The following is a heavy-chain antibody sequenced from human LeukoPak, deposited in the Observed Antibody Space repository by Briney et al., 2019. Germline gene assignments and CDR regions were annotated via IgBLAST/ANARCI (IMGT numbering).Heavy chain of an antibody. CDR2: INPNNGGT. Sequence: ASVKVSCKASGYTFIDYYIHWVRQAPGQGLEWMGWINPNNGGTNSAQKFQGRVTMTRDTSSSTAYMELSRLRSDDTAVYYCAGGIAAAGTVDYWGQGTLVTVSS. CDR1: GYTFIDYY. J-gene: IGHJ4*02. V-gene: IGHV1-2*02. CDR3: AGGIAAAGTVDY. D-gene: IGHD6-13*01.